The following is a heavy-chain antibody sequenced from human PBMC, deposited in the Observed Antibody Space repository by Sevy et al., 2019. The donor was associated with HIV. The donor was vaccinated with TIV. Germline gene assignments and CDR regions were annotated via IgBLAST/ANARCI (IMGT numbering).Heavy chain of an antibody. CDR3: ARDPTGYCSSTSCYTPYGMDV. V-gene: IGHV3-33*01. J-gene: IGHJ6*02. CDR2: IWYDGSNK. Sequence: GGSLRLSCAASGFTFSSYGMHWVRQAPGKGLEWVAVIWYDGSNKYYADSVKGRFTISRDNSKNTLYLQMNSLRDEDTAVYYCARDPTGYCSSTSCYTPYGMDVWGQGTTVTVSS. CDR1: GFTFSSYG. D-gene: IGHD2-2*02.